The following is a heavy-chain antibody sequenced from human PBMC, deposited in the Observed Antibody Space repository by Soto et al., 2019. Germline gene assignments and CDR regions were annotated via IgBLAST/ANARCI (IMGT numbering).Heavy chain of an antibody. V-gene: IGHV3-13*01. J-gene: IGHJ4*02. D-gene: IGHD3-16*01. Sequence: EVQLVESGGGLVQPGGSLRLSCAASGFTFSRYDMHWVRQATGKGLEWVSAISSAGDTFYAGSVKGRFTISRENAKNSLYLQMTSLRAADTAVYYCARGGETGFDYWGQGTLVTVSS. CDR3: ARGGETGFDY. CDR2: ISSAGDT. CDR1: GFTFSRYD.